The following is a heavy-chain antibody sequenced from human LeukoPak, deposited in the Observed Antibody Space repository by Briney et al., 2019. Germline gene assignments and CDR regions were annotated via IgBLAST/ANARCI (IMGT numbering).Heavy chain of an antibody. V-gene: IGHV4-59*01. CDR1: GGSISSFY. CDR3: ARGKQLWLQAYYYYMDV. J-gene: IGHJ6*03. CDR2: IYYSGST. Sequence: SQTLSLTCTVSGGSISSFYWSWIRQPPGKGLEWIGYIYYSGSTNYNPSLKSRVTISVDTSKNQFSLKLSSVTAADTAVYHCARGKQLWLQAYYYYMDVWGKGTTVTISS. D-gene: IGHD5-18*01.